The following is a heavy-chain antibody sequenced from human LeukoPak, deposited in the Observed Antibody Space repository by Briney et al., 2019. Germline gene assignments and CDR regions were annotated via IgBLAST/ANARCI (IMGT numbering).Heavy chain of an antibody. CDR2: ISGNNGNT. D-gene: IGHD5-12*01. V-gene: IGHV1-18*01. CDR3: ARVDEWLRTNWFDP. J-gene: IGHJ5*02. CDR1: GYTFISYG. Sequence: ASVTVSCKASGYTFISYGISWVRQAPRQGLERMGWISGNNGNTNYAQKFQGRVTMTTDTSTSTAYMELRSLRSDDTAVYYCARVDEWLRTNWFDPRGQGTLVTVSS.